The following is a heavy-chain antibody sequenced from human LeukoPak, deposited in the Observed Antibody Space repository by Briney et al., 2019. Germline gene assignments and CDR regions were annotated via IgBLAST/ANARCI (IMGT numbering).Heavy chain of an antibody. D-gene: IGHD1-26*01. J-gene: IGHJ4*02. CDR2: IWYDGSNK. V-gene: IGHV3-33*01. Sequence: GRSLRLSCAASGFTFRSYGMYWVRQAPGKGLEWVAVIWYDGSNKYYADSVKGRFIISRDNSKNTLYVQMNSLRAEDTAVYYCATVRGASGSYYIDYWGQGTLVTVSS. CDR3: ATVRGASGSYYIDY. CDR1: GFTFRSYG.